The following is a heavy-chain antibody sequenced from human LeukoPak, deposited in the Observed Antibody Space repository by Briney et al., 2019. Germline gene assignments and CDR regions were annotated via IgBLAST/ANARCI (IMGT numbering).Heavy chain of an antibody. CDR2: ISWNSGSI. J-gene: IGHJ5*02. CDR1: GFTFDGYA. CDR3: AKGRIAVAGMRGDWFDP. Sequence: GRSLRLSCAASGFTFDGYAMHWVRQAPGKGLEWVSGISWNSGSIGYADSVKGRFTISRANAKNSLYLQMNSLRAEDTAWYYCAKGRIAVAGMRGDWFDPWGQGTLVTVSS. D-gene: IGHD6-19*01. V-gene: IGHV3-9*01.